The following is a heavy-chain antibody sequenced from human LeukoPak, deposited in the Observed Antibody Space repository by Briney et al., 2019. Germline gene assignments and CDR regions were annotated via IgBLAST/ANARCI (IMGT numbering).Heavy chain of an antibody. CDR1: GFTFSSYT. Sequence: PGGSLRLSCAASGFTFSSYTMNWVRQAPGKGLEWVSSISSSSSYIYHADSVKGRFTFSRDNAKNSLYLQMNSLRAEDTAVYYCASDVVVTGWGQGTLVTVSS. J-gene: IGHJ4*02. D-gene: IGHD2-21*02. CDR2: ISSSSSYI. CDR3: ASDVVVTG. V-gene: IGHV3-21*01.